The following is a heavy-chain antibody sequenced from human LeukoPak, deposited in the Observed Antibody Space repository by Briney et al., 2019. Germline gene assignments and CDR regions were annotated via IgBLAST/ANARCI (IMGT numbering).Heavy chain of an antibody. CDR1: GVSITSSSYY. D-gene: IGHD6-19*01. CDR3: ARVLEGSSGQHWYFDL. J-gene: IGHJ2*01. Sequence: SETLSLTCTVSGVSITSSSYYWGWIRQPPGKGLEWIGSIYYSGTTNYNPSLKSRVTISVDTSKNQFSLKLSSVTAADTAVYYCARVLEGSSGQHWYFDLWGRGTLVTVSS. CDR2: IYYSGTT. V-gene: IGHV4-39*07.